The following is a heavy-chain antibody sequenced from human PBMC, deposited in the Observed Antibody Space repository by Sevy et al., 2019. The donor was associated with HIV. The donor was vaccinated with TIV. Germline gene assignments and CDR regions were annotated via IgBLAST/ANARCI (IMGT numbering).Heavy chain of an antibody. J-gene: IGHJ6*02. V-gene: IGHV3-23*01. CDR1: GFTFSSYA. Sequence: GGCLRLSCAASGFTFSSYAMSWVRQAPRKGLEWVSAISGSGGSTYYADSVKGRFTISRDNSKNTLYLQMNSLRAEDTAVYYCLTVTAVAGSYYYYYGMDVWGQGTTVTVSS. CDR2: ISGSGGST. CDR3: LTVTAVAGSYYYYYGMDV. D-gene: IGHD6-19*01.